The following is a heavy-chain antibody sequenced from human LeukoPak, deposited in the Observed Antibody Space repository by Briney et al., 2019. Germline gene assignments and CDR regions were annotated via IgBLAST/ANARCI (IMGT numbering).Heavy chain of an antibody. J-gene: IGHJ4*02. Sequence: QPGGSLRLSCAASGFTFSDYAMSWARQAPGKGLEWVSSITGSGSRTYYTDSVKGRFTISRDNSKNTLYLQMNSLRADETAVYYCASRPRADIGPLDFWAQGTLVTVSS. D-gene: IGHD1-14*01. CDR2: ITGSGSRT. CDR3: ASRPRADIGPLDF. V-gene: IGHV3-23*01. CDR1: GFTFSDYA.